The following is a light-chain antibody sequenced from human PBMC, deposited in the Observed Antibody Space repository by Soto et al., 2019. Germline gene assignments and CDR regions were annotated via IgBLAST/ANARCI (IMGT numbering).Light chain of an antibody. CDR3: SSYTSSSTVV. CDR2: KVS. V-gene: IGLV2-14*01. CDR1: SGDIVVYKY. Sequence: QSALTQPASVSGSPGQSITISCTGTSGDIVVYKYVSWYQQHPGKAPNLMIYKVSNRPSGVSNRFSGSKSGNTAYLTISGLQAEDEADYYCSSYTSSSTVVFGGGTKLTVL. J-gene: IGLJ2*01.